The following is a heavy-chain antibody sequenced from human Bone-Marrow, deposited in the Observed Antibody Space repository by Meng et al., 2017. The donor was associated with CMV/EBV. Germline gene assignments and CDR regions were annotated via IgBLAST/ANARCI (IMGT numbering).Heavy chain of an antibody. J-gene: IGHJ4*02. CDR3: ARVSSKYSGYDFGF. CDR2: INADGSST. CDR1: GFTFSSHW. D-gene: IGHD5-12*01. Sequence: GESLKISCAASGFTFSSHWMHWVRQAPGKGLVCVSHINADGSSTSYADSVKGRFTISRDNAKNSLYLQMNSLRVEDTAIYYCARVSSKYSGYDFGFWGQGTLVTVSS. V-gene: IGHV3-74*01.